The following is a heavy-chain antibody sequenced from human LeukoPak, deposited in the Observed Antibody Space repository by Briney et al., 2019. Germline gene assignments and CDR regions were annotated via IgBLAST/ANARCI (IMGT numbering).Heavy chain of an antibody. CDR3: ARMGRYRYGSGSYGY. CDR1: GGSFSGYY. V-gene: IGHV4-34*01. Sequence: PSKTLSLTCAVYGGSFSGYYWSWIRQPPGKGLEWIGEINHSGSTNYNPSLKSRVTISVDTSKNQFSLKLSSVTAADTAVYYCARMGRYRYGSGSYGYWGQGTLVTVSS. J-gene: IGHJ4*02. D-gene: IGHD3-10*01. CDR2: INHSGST.